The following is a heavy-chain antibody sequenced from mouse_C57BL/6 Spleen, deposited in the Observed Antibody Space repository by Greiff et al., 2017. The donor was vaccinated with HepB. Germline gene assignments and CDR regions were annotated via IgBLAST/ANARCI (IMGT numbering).Heavy chain of an antibody. CDR1: GYTFTSYW. Sequence: QVQLQQPGAELVRPWSSVKLSCKASGYTFTSYWLPWVNQSPIQGLEWIGNIDPSDSETPYNQKFKDKATLTVDKSSSTAYMQLSSLTSEDSAVHYCATSTIVAARFAYWGQGTLVTVSA. V-gene: IGHV1-52*01. CDR2: IDPSDSET. J-gene: IGHJ3*01. D-gene: IGHD2-5*01. CDR3: ATSTIVAARFAY.